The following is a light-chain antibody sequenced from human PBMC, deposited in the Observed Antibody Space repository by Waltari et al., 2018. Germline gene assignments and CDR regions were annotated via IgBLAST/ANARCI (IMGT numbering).Light chain of an antibody. CDR3: CSYSAGHSFL. J-gene: IGLJ2*01. Sequence: QSALTQPPSASGSPGQAVAISCTGTNSDVGKYNHVSCYQQHPGKAPKLIIYDVNKRPSGVPDRFSGSKSGNTASLTVSGLQAEDEGDYFCCSYSAGHSFLFGGGTKLTVL. CDR2: DVN. CDR1: NSDVGKYNH. V-gene: IGLV2-8*01.